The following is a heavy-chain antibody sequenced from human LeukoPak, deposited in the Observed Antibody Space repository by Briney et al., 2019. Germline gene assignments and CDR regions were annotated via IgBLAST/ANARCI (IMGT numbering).Heavy chain of an antibody. CDR2: IHISGGT. D-gene: IGHD3-16*01. Sequence: TSETLSLTCTVSGGSISSYYWSWIRQPAGKGLEWIGRIHISGGTNYNPSLKSRVTMSADTSKNQFSLKLSSVTAADTAVYYCARVYLGLLGGFIDYWGQGTLVTVSS. J-gene: IGHJ4*01. CDR3: ARVYLGLLGGFIDY. CDR1: GGSISSYY. V-gene: IGHV4-4*07.